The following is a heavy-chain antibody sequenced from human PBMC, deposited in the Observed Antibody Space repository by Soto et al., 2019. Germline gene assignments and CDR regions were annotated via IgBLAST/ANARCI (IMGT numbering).Heavy chain of an antibody. CDR2: IWYDGSNK. Sequence: GGSLRLSCAASGFTFSSYGMHWVRQAPGKGLEWVAVIWYDGSNKYYADSVKGRFTISRDNSKNTLYLQMNSLRAEDTAVYYCARERSGYDIHHYYYYGMDVWGQGTTVTVSS. V-gene: IGHV3-33*01. CDR3: ARERSGYDIHHYYYYGMDV. J-gene: IGHJ6*02. CDR1: GFTFSSYG. D-gene: IGHD5-12*01.